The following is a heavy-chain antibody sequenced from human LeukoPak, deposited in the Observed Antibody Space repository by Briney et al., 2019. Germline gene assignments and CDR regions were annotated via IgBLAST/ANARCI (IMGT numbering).Heavy chain of an antibody. CDR3: ARAGRAAAGLPNNFDY. Sequence: ASVKVSCKASGYTFTSCAKNWVRQAPGQGLEWMGWINTNTGNPTYAQGFTGRFVFSLDTSVSTAYLQISSLKAEDTAVYYCARAGRAAAGLPNNFDYWGQGTLVTVSS. V-gene: IGHV7-4-1*02. CDR2: INTNTGNP. J-gene: IGHJ4*02. D-gene: IGHD6-13*01. CDR1: GYTFTSCA.